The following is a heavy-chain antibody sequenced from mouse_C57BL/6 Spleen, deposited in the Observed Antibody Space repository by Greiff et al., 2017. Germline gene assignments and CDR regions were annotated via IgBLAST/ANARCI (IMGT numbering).Heavy chain of an antibody. J-gene: IGHJ4*01. Sequence: QLQQSGAELVKPGASVKISCKASGYAFSSYWMNWVKQRPGKGLEWIGQIYPGDGDTNYNGKFKGKATLTADKSSSTAYMQLSSLTSEDSAVYFCARDTTVPYAMDYWGQGTSVTVSS. CDR2: IYPGDGDT. CDR1: GYAFSSYW. CDR3: ARDTTVPYAMDY. V-gene: IGHV1-80*01. D-gene: IGHD1-1*01.